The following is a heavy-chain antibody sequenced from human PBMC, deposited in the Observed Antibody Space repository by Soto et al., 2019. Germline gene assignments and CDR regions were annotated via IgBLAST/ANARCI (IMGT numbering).Heavy chain of an antibody. CDR3: ARAYSSRCYYYGMDV. J-gene: IGHJ6*02. CDR1: GYSFTSYW. Sequence: GESLKISCKGSGYSFTSYWIGWVRQMPGKGLEWMGIIYPRDSDTRYSPSFQGQVTISADNSISTAYLQWSSLKASDTAMYYGARAYSSRCYYYGMDVGGQGTTVPVSS. D-gene: IGHD6-13*01. CDR2: IYPRDSDT. V-gene: IGHV5-51*01.